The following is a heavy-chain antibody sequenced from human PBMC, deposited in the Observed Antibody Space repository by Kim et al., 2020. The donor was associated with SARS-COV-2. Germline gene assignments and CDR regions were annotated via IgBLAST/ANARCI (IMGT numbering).Heavy chain of an antibody. V-gene: IGHV7-4-1*02. D-gene: IGHD4-17*01. J-gene: IGHJ4*02. CDR3: ARDGYDYGDYTLDY. Sequence: AQGFTGRFVFSLDTSVSTAYLQISSLKAEDTAVYYCARDGYDYGDYTLDYWGQGTLVTVSS.